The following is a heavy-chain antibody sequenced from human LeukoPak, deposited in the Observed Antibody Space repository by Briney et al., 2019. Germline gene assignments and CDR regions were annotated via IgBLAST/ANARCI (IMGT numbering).Heavy chain of an antibody. CDR3: ARDCASVATLSSGLCGFWDE. V-gene: IGHV3-33*01. D-gene: IGHD4-23*01. CDR2: IWHDGSSA. Sequence: GGSLRLSCAASGFIFSKNGIHWVRQAPGKGLEWVAIIWHDGSSAYYADSVKGRFTISRDNSKNMAYLQMNSLRAEDTAVYYCARDCASVATLSSGLCGFWDEWGQGTLVTVSS. CDR1: GFIFSKNG. J-gene: IGHJ4*02.